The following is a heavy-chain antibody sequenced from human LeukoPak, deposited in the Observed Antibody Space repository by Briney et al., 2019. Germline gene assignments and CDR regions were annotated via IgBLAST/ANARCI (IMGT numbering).Heavy chain of an antibody. V-gene: IGHV4-59*01. J-gene: IGHJ3*02. Sequence: SETLSLTCSVSGGSISSYYWTWIRQPPGKGLEWIGYIYYNGNTKSNPSLTSRVTMSVDTSKNKFSLNLNSVTAADTAVYYCARADHVVVTAIGSHAFDIWGQGTMVTVSS. D-gene: IGHD2-21*02. CDR1: GGSISSYY. CDR3: ARADHVVVTAIGSHAFDI. CDR2: IYYNGNT.